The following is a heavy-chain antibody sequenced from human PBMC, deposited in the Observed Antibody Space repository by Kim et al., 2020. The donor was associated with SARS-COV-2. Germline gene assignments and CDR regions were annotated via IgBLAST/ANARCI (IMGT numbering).Heavy chain of an antibody. CDR3: VRDPHYYDSSGYYYGAFD. V-gene: IGHV4-59*13. CDR2: IYYSGST. CDR1: GGSISSYY. Sequence: SETLSLTCTVSGGSISSYYWSWIRQPPGKGLEWIGYIYYSGSTNYNPSLKSRVTISVDTSKNQFSLKLSSVTAADTAVYYCVRDPHYYDSSGYYYGAFD. D-gene: IGHD3-22*01. J-gene: IGHJ3*02.